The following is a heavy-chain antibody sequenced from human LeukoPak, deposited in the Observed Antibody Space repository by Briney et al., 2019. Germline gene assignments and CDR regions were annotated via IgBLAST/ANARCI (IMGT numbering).Heavy chain of an antibody. CDR3: AKMGGGSSSQSQFDY. CDR2: ISYDGSNK. D-gene: IGHD6-13*01. CDR1: GFTFSSYG. V-gene: IGHV3-30*18. J-gene: IGHJ4*02. Sequence: PGGSLRLSCAASGFTFSSYGMHWVRQAPGKGLEWVAVISYDGSNKYYADSVKGRFTISRDNSKNTLYLQMNSLRAEDTAVYYCAKMGGGSSSQSQFDYWGQGTLVTVSS.